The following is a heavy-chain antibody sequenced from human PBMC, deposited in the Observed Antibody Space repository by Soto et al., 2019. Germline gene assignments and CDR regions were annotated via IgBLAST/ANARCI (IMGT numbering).Heavy chain of an antibody. J-gene: IGHJ4*02. V-gene: IGHV4-30-2*01. Sequence: QLQLQESGSGLVRPSQTLSLTCTVSGASIGSGSYSWNWIRQPPGKGLEWIGYLHHSGDTYFNPSLRRRVSISVDRSNNQFSPKLISVTAADTAVYYCARFPLWFGELDYWGQGALVTVSS. D-gene: IGHD3-10*01. CDR1: GASIGSGSYS. CDR3: ARFPLWFGELDY. CDR2: LHHSGDT.